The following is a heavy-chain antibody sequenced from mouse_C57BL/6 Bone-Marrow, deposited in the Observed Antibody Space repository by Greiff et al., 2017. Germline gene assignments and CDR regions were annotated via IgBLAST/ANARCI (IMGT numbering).Heavy chain of an antibody. Sequence: VQVVESGPGLVAPSQSLSIPCTVSGFSLSSYAISWVRQPPGKGLEWLGVIWTGGGTNYNSALKFTMSISKDNYTSQVFLQMNRLQADYTARSSCAKKGYDGSLFDYWGQGTTLTDSS. CDR2: IWTGGGT. J-gene: IGHJ2*01. CDR1: GFSLSSYA. V-gene: IGHV2-9-1*01. D-gene: IGHD2-3*01. CDR3: AKKGYDGSLFDY.